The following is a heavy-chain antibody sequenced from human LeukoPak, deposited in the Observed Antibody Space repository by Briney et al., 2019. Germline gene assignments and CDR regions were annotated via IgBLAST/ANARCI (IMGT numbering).Heavy chain of an antibody. CDR1: GGSFSGYY. Sequence: SETLSLTCAVYGGSFSGYYWSWIRQPPGKGLEWIGEINHSGSTNYNPSLKSRVTISVDTSKNQFSLKLSSVTAADTAVYYCARERSGDRRFDYWGQGTLVTVSS. D-gene: IGHD1-14*01. CDR2: INHSGST. V-gene: IGHV4-34*01. CDR3: ARERSGDRRFDY. J-gene: IGHJ4*02.